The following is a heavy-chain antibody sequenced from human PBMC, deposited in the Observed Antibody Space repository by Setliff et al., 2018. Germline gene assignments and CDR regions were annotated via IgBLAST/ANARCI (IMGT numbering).Heavy chain of an antibody. J-gene: IGHJ4*02. Sequence: TRSLTCAVSGGSISSGGYSWSWIRQPPGKGLEWIGYIYHSGSTYYNPSLKSRVTISVYRSKNQFSLKLSSVTAADTAVYYCARDGDGRGRYFDYWGQGTLVTVSS. CDR2: IYHSGST. CDR3: ARDGDGRGRYFDY. V-gene: IGHV4-30-2*01. CDR1: GGSISSGGYS. D-gene: IGHD4-17*01.